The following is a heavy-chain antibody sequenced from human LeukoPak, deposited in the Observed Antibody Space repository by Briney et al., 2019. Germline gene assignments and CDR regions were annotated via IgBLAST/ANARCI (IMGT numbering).Heavy chain of an antibody. CDR2: ISSSGSTI. D-gene: IGHD3-22*01. CDR1: GFTFXXXX. V-gene: IGHV3-48*03. Sequence: RLSXAASGFTFXXXXMNWXXXXPXXGXEWGSYISSSGSTIYYADSVKGRFTISRDNAKNSLYLQMNSLRAEDTAVYYCARYYXXXSGCLYWGQGTLVXVSS. J-gene: IGHJ4*02. CDR3: ARYYXXXSGCLY.